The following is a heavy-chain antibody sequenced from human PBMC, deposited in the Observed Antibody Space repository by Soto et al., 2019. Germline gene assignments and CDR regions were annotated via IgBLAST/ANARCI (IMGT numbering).Heavy chain of an antibody. Sequence: EVQLLESGGGLVQPGGSLRLSCASSGFTFSSYGMTWVRRPPEKGLEWVSAISGSGAATYYADSVQGLFTISRDNSNNTLYLQMHSLGAEATSVYSCAKVLYGVVTSFDSWGQGALVTVSS. D-gene: IGHD3-3*01. CDR2: ISGSGAAT. CDR3: AKVLYGVVTSFDS. CDR1: GFTFSSYG. V-gene: IGHV3-23*01. J-gene: IGHJ4*02.